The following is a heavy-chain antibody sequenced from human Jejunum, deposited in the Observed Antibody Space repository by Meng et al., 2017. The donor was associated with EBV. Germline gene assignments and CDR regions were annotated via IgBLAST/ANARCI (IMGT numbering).Heavy chain of an antibody. V-gene: IGHV1-3*01. CDR1: GYTFPNDP. CDR3: ASRPGFNIGPFDY. D-gene: IGHD3/OR15-3a*01. Sequence: VQLFRSGDEGKKTGASVKPSCKASGYTFPNDPIHWVRQAPGQGPEWMGCINPGNGETEFSQKFQGRVTITRDTSATTAYMELTSLRSEDTAVYYCASRPGFNIGPFDYWGQGTLVTVSS. J-gene: IGHJ4*02. CDR2: INPGNGET.